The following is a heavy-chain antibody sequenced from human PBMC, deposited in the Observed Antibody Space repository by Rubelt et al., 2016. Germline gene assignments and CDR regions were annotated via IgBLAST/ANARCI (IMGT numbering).Heavy chain of an antibody. J-gene: IGHJ4*02. CDR1: GDSISNDHYY. CDR2: VFSTGAF. CDR3: TRRIRNASPSPRGDD. D-gene: IGHD2-15*01. Sequence: QLHLQESGPGLVQPSEPLSLTCPVFGDSISNDHYYWGWVRQSPGRGLAWIETVFSTGAFTANPSLSSRITFSVHTSKNQYALELGLTTAGDTAIDDCTRRIRNASPSPRGDDGGQGILVTVSS. V-gene: IGHV4-39*07.